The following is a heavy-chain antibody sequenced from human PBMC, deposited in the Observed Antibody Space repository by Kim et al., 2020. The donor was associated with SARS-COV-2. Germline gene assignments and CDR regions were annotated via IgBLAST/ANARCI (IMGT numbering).Heavy chain of an antibody. J-gene: IGHJ5*02. CDR1: GGSISSHY. D-gene: IGHD6-19*01. V-gene: IGHV4-59*11. Sequence: SETLSLTCSVSGGSISSHYWSWIRRPPGEGLELLGYIYFTGSTNYNPSLKSRVTISVDTSKNQFFLKVTSVTAAHTAVYYCARGPSAWRFDPWGQGTLVIVSS. CDR2: IYFTGST. CDR3: ARGPSAWRFDP.